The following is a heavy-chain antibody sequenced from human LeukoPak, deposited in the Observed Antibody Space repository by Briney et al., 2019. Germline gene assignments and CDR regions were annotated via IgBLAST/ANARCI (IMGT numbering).Heavy chain of an antibody. CDR2: IYYSGST. CDR3: ARASVYSGIRVDP. Sequence: PSETLSLTCTVSGGSISSSSYYWSWIRQPPGKGLEWIGYIYYSGSTNYNPSLKSRVTISVDTSKNQFSLKLSSVTAADTAVYYCARASVYSGIRVDPWGQGTLVTVSS. V-gene: IGHV4-61*01. D-gene: IGHD6-13*01. J-gene: IGHJ5*02. CDR1: GGSISSSSYY.